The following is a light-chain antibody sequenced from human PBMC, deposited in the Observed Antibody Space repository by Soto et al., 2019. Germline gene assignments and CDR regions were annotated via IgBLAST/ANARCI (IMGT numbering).Light chain of an antibody. Sequence: EIVLTQSPGTLSLSPGERATLSCRASQSVSSSYLAWYQQKPGQAPRLLIYGASSRATGIPDRFSGSGSGTDFTLTIRRLEPEDFAVYYCQQYGSSTGFGQGTKLEIK. CDR3: QQYGSSTG. J-gene: IGKJ2*03. CDR1: QSVSSSY. CDR2: GAS. V-gene: IGKV3-20*01.